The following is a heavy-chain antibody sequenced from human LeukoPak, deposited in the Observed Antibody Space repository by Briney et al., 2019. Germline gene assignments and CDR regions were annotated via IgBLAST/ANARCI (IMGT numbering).Heavy chain of an antibody. Sequence: PGGSLRLSCAASGCTFSSYAVSWVRQAPGRGREWVSAISGSGGSTYYADSAKGRFTIYRDNSKNTLYLQMNSLRAEDTAVYYCAKGFSDYYDSSGYPHGSYYYYGMDVWGQGTTVTVSS. CDR1: GCTFSSYA. CDR2: ISGSGGST. J-gene: IGHJ6*02. D-gene: IGHD3-22*01. V-gene: IGHV3-23*01. CDR3: AKGFSDYYDSSGYPHGSYYYYGMDV.